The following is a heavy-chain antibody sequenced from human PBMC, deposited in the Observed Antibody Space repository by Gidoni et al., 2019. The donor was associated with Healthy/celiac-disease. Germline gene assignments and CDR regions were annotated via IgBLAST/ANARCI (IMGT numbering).Heavy chain of an antibody. CDR1: GFTFSSYW. CDR2: INSDGSST. CDR3: ARANLWELLGATDY. D-gene: IGHD1-26*01. Sequence: EVQLVESGGGLVQPGGSLRLSCAASGFTFSSYWMHWVRQAPGKGLVWVSRINSDGSSTSYADSVKGRFTISRDNAKNTLYLQMNSLRAEDTAVYYCARANLWELLGATDYWGQGTLVTVSS. V-gene: IGHV3-74*01. J-gene: IGHJ4*02.